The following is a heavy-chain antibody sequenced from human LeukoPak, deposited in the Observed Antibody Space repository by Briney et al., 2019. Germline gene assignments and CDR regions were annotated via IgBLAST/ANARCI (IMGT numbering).Heavy chain of an antibody. J-gene: IGHJ4*02. Sequence: GGSLRLSCAASGFTFSTYWMSWVRQAPGKGLEWVANIKQDGSEKYYVDSVKGRFTISRDNAKNSLYLQMNTLRPEDTAVYYCARERQNRDFWSGGDYWGQGTLVTVSS. D-gene: IGHD3-3*01. CDR2: IKQDGSEK. CDR1: GFTFSTYW. CDR3: ARERQNRDFWSGGDY. V-gene: IGHV3-7*01.